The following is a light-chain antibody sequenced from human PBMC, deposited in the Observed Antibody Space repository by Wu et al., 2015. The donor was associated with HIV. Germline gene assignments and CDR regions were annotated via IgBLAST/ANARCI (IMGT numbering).Light chain of an antibody. CDR1: QTVSNN. J-gene: IGKJ1*01. CDR3: QQYNRWWT. CDR2: GAS. V-gene: IGKV3-15*01. Sequence: EIVMTQSPATLSVSPGERVTLSCRASQTVSNNLAWYQQTPGQAPRLLIYGASTRATGVPARFSASGSGTEFTLTISSLQSEDFAVYYCQQYNRWWTFGPGTKVEIK.